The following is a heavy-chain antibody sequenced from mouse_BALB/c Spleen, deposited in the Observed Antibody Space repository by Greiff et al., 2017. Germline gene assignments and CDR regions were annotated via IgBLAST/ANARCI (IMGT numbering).Heavy chain of an antibody. V-gene: IGHV1-55*01. J-gene: IGHJ1*01. D-gene: IGHD1-1*01. CDR3: AREPTDFDV. CDR2: IYPGSGST. CDR1: GYNFTSYW. Sequence: QVQLQQPGAELVKPGTSVKLSCKASGYNFTSYWINWVKLRPGQGLEWIGDIYPGSGSTNYNEKFKSKATLTVDTSSSTAYMQLSSLASEDSALYYCAREPTDFDVWGAGTTVTVAS.